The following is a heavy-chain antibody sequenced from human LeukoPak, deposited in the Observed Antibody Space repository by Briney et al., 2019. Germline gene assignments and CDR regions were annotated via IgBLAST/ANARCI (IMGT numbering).Heavy chain of an antibody. CDR1: GFTFSSYS. CDR3: ATEGLVRGVIFEN. CDR2: ISSSSSYI. J-gene: IGHJ4*02. V-gene: IGHV3-21*01. D-gene: IGHD3-10*01. Sequence: PGGSLRLSCAASGFTFSSYSMNWVRQAPGKGLEWVSSISSSSSYIYYADSVKGRFTVSRDNAKNSLYLQMNSLRAEDTAVYYCATEGLVRGVIFENWGQGTLVTVSS.